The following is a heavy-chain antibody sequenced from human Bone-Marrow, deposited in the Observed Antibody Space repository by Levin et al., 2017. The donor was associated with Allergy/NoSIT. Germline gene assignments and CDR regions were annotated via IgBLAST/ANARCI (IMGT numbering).Heavy chain of an antibody. Sequence: GESLKISCAASGFTFSSYAMSWVRQAPGKGLEWVSVISGSGGSTYYADSVKGRFTISRDNSKNTLYLQMNSLRAEDTAVYYCANRKEYSSSSLGYWGQGTLVTVSS. CDR1: GFTFSSYA. CDR3: ANRKEYSSSSLGY. V-gene: IGHV3-23*01. CDR2: ISGSGGST. J-gene: IGHJ4*02. D-gene: IGHD6-6*01.